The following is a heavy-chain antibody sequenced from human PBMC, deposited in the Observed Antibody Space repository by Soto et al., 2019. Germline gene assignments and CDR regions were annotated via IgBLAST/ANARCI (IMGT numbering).Heavy chain of an antibody. D-gene: IGHD6-19*01. CDR2: IYYSGST. CDR1: GGSISSSSYY. CDR3: ARHPYSSGPYYYYYYMDV. Sequence: SETLSLTCTVSGGSISSSSYYWGWIRQPPGKGLEWIGSIYYSGSTYYNPSLKSRVTISVDTSKNQFSLKLSSVTAVDTAVYYCARHPYSSGPYYYYYYMDVWGKGTTVTVSS. V-gene: IGHV4-39*01. J-gene: IGHJ6*03.